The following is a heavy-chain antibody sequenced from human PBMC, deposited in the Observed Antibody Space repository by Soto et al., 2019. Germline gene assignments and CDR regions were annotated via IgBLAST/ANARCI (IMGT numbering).Heavy chain of an antibody. J-gene: IGHJ4*02. CDR1: GYTFTSYY. CDR3: ARDGLVGAIANYFDY. Sequence: QVQLVQSGAEVKKPGASVKVSCKASGYTFTSYYMHWVRQAPGQGLEWMGIINPSGGSTSYAQKFQGRVTMTRDTSTSTVYMELSSLRSEDTAVYYCARDGLVGAIANYFDYWGQGTLVTVSS. CDR2: INPSGGST. V-gene: IGHV1-46*01. D-gene: IGHD1-26*01.